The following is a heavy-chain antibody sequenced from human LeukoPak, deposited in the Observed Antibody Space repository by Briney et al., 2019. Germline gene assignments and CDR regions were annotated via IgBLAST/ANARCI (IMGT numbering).Heavy chain of an antibody. Sequence: ASVKVSCKASGYTFTDYYMHWVRQAPGQGLEWMGWINPNSGDTNHAQNFQGRVTLTRDTSISTAYMELSSLRSDDSAVYYCARGRSDYYLDSWGQGTLVTVSS. CDR1: GYTFTDYY. CDR3: ARGRSDYYLDS. CDR2: INPNSGDT. V-gene: IGHV1-2*02. J-gene: IGHJ4*02. D-gene: IGHD3-10*01.